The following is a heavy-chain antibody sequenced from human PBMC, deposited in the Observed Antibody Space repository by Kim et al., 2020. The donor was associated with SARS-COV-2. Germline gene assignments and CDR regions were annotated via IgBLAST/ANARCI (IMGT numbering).Heavy chain of an antibody. CDR3: AREGSGYTVTSQYYYYYMDI. D-gene: IGHD4-17*01. V-gene: IGHV1-18*01. Sequence: ASVKVSCKASGYTFTSYGISWVRQAPGQGLEWMGWISAYNGNTNYAQKLQGRVTMTTDTSTSTAYMELRSLRSDDTAVYYCAREGSGYTVTSQYYYYYMDIWDKRTTVTVSS. CDR1: GYTFTSYG. CDR2: ISAYNGNT. J-gene: IGHJ6*03.